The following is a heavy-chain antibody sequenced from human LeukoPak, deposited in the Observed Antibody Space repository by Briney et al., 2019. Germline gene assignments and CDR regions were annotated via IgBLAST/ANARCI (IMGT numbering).Heavy chain of an antibody. D-gene: IGHD4-23*01. CDR3: ARAYGGNFDASDM. Sequence: PSDTLSLTCSVSGGSISRSSYYWGWIRQPPGKGLEWIGTIYYSGNTYYNPSLKSRVTISVDTSRNQFSLRLTSVTAADSAMYYCARAYGGNFDASDMWGQGTVVTISS. CDR1: GGSISRSSYY. CDR2: IYYSGNT. V-gene: IGHV4-39*01. J-gene: IGHJ3*02.